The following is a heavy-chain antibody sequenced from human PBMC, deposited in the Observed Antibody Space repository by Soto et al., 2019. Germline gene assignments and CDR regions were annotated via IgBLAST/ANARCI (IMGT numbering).Heavy chain of an antibody. CDR3: ARDRPQGYSYGYNAFDI. D-gene: IGHD5-18*01. CDR2: ISSSSSYI. CDR1: GFTFSSYS. J-gene: IGHJ3*02. Sequence: LRLSCAASGFTFSSYSMNWVRQAPGKGLEWVSSISSSSSYIYYADSVKGRFTISRDNAKNSLYLQMNSLRAEDTAVYYCARDRPQGYSYGYNAFDIWGQGTMVTVSS. V-gene: IGHV3-21*01.